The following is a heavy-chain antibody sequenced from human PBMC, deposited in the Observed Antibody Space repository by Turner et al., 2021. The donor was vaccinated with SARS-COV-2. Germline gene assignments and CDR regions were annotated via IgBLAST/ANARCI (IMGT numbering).Heavy chain of an antibody. D-gene: IGHD4-17*01. J-gene: IGHJ4*02. V-gene: IGHV3-30*18. CDR3: AKVASNPGDYFDY. CDR1: GFTFSSYG. CDR2: TSYDGSNK. Sequence: QVQLVESGGGVVQPGRSLRLSGAASGFTFSSYGMHWVRQAPGKGLEWVAVTSYDGSNKYYADSVKGRFTISRDNSKNTLYLQMNSLRAEDTAVYYCAKVASNPGDYFDYWGQGTLVTVSS.